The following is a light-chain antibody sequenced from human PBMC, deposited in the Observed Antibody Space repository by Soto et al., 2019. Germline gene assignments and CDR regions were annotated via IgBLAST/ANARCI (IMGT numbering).Light chain of an antibody. Sequence: EIVMTQSPATLSVSPGERVALSCRASQSVRSNFAWYQQKLGQAPRILIYDASTRATGIPARFSGSGSGTEFTLTISGLQSEDFGVYYCQQYNNWPYTFGQGTKLEIK. J-gene: IGKJ2*01. CDR2: DAS. V-gene: IGKV3-15*01. CDR1: QSVRSN. CDR3: QQYNNWPYT.